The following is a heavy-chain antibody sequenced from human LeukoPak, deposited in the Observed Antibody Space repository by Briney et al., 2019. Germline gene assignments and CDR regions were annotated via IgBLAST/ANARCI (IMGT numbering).Heavy chain of an antibody. J-gene: IGHJ4*01. D-gene: IGHD6-25*01. CDR3: ARARGAEAIDY. CDR1: GGSFSGYY. CDR2: VTHSGSN. Sequence: PSETLSLTCAVYGGSFSGYYWTWIRQPPGRGLEWIGEVTHSGSNNFNPSLKSRVTISVDTSKNQFSLKLTSLTAADTAVYYCARARGAEAIDYWGHGTLVTVSS. V-gene: IGHV4-34*01.